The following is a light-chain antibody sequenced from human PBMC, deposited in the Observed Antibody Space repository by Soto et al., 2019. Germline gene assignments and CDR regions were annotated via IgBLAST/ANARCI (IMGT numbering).Light chain of an antibody. V-gene: IGKV3-15*01. CDR2: AAS. Sequence: EIVLTQSPATLSVSPGERATVSCRASQNINNKLAWYQQRPGQAPRLLIYAASTRATGIAARFSGSGAGTEFTLTISSLQSEDFAVYYCQQYNNWPPFTFGGGTKVDI. J-gene: IGKJ4*01. CDR1: QNINNK. CDR3: QQYNNWPPFT.